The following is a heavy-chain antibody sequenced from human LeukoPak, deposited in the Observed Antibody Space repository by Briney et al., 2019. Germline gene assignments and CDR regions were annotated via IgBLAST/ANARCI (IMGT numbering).Heavy chain of an antibody. CDR2: IYYSGST. V-gene: IGHV4-59*08. Sequence: SETLSLTCTVSGASISSYYWSWIRQPPGKGLEWIGYIYYSGSTDYNPSLKSRVTMSVDTSKNQFSLKLSSVTAADTAVYYCATLQSSGYDYSDYWGQGILVTVSS. CDR3: ATLQSSGYDYSDY. D-gene: IGHD3-22*01. CDR1: GASISSYY. J-gene: IGHJ4*02.